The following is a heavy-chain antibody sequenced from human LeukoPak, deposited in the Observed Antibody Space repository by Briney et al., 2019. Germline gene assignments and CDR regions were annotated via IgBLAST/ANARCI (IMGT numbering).Heavy chain of an antibody. D-gene: IGHD3-22*01. V-gene: IGHV5-10-1*01. CDR2: IDPSDSYT. CDR1: GYSFTSYW. Sequence: GESLKISCKGSGYSFTSYWISWVRQMPGKGLEWMGRIDPSDSYTNYSPSFQGHVTISADKSISTAYLQWSSLKASDTAMYYCARQRDPHYYDSSGPFDYLGQGTQVTVSS. J-gene: IGHJ4*02. CDR3: ARQRDPHYYDSSGPFDY.